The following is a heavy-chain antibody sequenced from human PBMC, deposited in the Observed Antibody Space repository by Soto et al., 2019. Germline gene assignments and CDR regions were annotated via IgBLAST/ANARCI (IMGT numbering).Heavy chain of an antibody. CDR3: AKVDSSGYWPGVDY. D-gene: IGHD3-22*01. V-gene: IGHV3-23*01. CDR1: GFTFSSYA. CDR2: ISGSGGST. J-gene: IGHJ4*02. Sequence: PGGSLRLSCAASGFTFSSYAMSWVRQAPGKGLEWDSAISGSGGSTYYADSVKGRFTISRDNSKNTLYLQMNSLRAKDTAVCYCAKVDSSGYWPGVDYWGQGTLVTVSS.